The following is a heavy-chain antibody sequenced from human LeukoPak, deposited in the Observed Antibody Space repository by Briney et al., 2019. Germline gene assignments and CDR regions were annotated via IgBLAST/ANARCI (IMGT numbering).Heavy chain of an antibody. Sequence: ASVKVSCKPSGYTFTGYYLHWVRQAPGQVFEWLGWINTNTGATVYAQSFQGRVTMSRDTSIGTAYMELSSLRSDDTAVYYCARDRVGSGWPRPFYFEFWGQGTLVTVSS. V-gene: IGHV1-2*02. CDR3: ARDRVGSGWPRPFYFEF. J-gene: IGHJ4*02. CDR1: GYTFTGYY. D-gene: IGHD6-19*01. CDR2: INTNTGAT.